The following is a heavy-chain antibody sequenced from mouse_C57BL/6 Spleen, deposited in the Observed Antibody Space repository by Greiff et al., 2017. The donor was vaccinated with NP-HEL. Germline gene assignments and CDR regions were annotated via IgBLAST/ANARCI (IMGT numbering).Heavy chain of an antibody. Sequence: EVQLQESGPGLVKPSQSLSLTCSVTGYSITSGYYWNWIRQFPGNKLEWMGYISYDGSNNYNPSLKNRISITRDTSKNQFFLKLNSVTTEDTATYYCARKTAGIYFDYWGQGTTLTVSS. CDR2: ISYDGSN. D-gene: IGHD6-1*01. J-gene: IGHJ2*01. V-gene: IGHV3-6*01. CDR3: ARKTAGIYFDY. CDR1: GYSITSGYY.